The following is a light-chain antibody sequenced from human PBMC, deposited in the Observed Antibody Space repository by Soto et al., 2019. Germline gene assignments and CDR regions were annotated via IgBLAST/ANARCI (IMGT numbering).Light chain of an antibody. V-gene: IGLV2-18*02. CDR2: EVS. Sequence: QSALTQPPSVSGSPGQSVTISCTGTSSDVGSYNRVSWYQQSPGTAPKLMIYEVSNRPSGVPDRFSGSKSGNTVSLTISGLQAEDEADYYCSSYTSSSTYVFGTGTKLTVL. CDR3: SSYTSSSTYV. CDR1: SSDVGSYNR. J-gene: IGLJ1*01.